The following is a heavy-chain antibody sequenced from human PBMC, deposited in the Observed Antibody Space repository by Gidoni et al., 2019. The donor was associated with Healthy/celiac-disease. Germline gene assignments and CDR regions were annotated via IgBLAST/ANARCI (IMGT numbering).Heavy chain of an antibody. Sequence: EGQLVEYGGGLVQTGGSLRLSCAATGITFSSDARSWVRPAPGKGLELVSAISGSWGSTYYADSVKGRFTISRDNSKNTLYLQMNSLRAEDTAVYYCAKVGPYARYRYYFDYWGQGTLVTVSS. CDR3: AKVGPYARYRYYFDY. CDR2: ISGSWGST. D-gene: IGHD1-26*01. J-gene: IGHJ4*02. V-gene: IGHV3-23*04. CDR1: GITFSSDA.